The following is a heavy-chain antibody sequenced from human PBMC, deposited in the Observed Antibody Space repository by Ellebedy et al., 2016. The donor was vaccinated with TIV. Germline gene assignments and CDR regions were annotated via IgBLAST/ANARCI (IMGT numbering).Heavy chain of an antibody. CDR1: GFTFSSYA. Sequence: GESLKISCAASGFTFSSYAMSWVRQAPGKGLEWVSGISGSGGSTYYADSVKGRFTISRDNSENTLYLQMNSLRAEDTAAYNCVSWLVGVGYWGQGTLVTVSS. V-gene: IGHV3-23*01. D-gene: IGHD1-26*01. CDR2: ISGSGGST. CDR3: VSWLVGVGY. J-gene: IGHJ4*02.